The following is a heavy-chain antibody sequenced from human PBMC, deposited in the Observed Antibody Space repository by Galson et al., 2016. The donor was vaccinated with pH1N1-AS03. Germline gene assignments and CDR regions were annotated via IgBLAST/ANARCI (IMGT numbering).Heavy chain of an antibody. Sequence: SLRLSCAASGFIFSGYWMSWVRQAPGKGLEWVANIKQDGSEKYYVDSVKGRFTIARDNAKNSVYLQMNSLRAGDTAVYHCARGKDFWSGYPDDPFDIWGLGTRVTVSS. J-gene: IGHJ3*02. V-gene: IGHV3-7*03. CDR2: IKQDGSEK. CDR3: ARGKDFWSGYPDDPFDI. CDR1: GFIFSGYW. D-gene: IGHD3-3*01.